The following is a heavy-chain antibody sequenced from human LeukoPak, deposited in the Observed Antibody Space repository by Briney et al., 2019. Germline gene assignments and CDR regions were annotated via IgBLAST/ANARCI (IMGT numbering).Heavy chain of an antibody. V-gene: IGHV5-51*01. Sequence: PGESLKISCQVSGDTFTNFWIGWVRHMPGKGLEWVAIINPGESQIRYSPSLQGQVTISADKSTTTVYLQWTSLRASDTAIYYCASRLYQLQRMGDWFDPWGQGTLVIVSS. D-gene: IGHD1-1*01. CDR2: INPGESQI. CDR1: GDTFTNFW. CDR3: ASRLYQLQRMGDWFDP. J-gene: IGHJ5*02.